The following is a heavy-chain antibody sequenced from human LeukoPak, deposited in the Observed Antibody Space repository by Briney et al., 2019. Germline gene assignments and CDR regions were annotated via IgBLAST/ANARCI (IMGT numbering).Heavy chain of an antibody. CDR3: ARSGSTRYYYYYMDV. Sequence: SETLSLTCTVSGGSISSYYWSWIRQPPGKGLEWIAYIYYSGSTNYNPSLKSRVTMSVDTSKNQFSLKLSSVTAADTAVYYCARSGSTRYYYYYMDVWGKGTTVTISS. D-gene: IGHD2-2*01. J-gene: IGHJ6*03. CDR1: GGSISSYY. CDR2: IYYSGST. V-gene: IGHV4-59*12.